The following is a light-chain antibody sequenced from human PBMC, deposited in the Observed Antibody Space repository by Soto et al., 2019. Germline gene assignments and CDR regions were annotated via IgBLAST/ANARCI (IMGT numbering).Light chain of an antibody. CDR1: SSNIGAGYD. J-gene: IGLJ1*01. CDR2: GNS. CDR3: QSYDSSLIHV. V-gene: IGLV1-40*01. Sequence: QSVLTQPPSVSGAPGQRVTISCTGSSSNIGAGYDVHWYQQVPGTAPKLLIYGNSNRPSGVPDRFSGSKSGTSASLAITGLQAEDEADYYCQSYDSSLIHVFGTGTKLTVL.